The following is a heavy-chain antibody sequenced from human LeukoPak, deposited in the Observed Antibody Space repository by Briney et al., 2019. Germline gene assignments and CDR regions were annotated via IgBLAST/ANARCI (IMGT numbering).Heavy chain of an antibody. J-gene: IGHJ4*02. Sequence: GGSLRLSCAASGFTVSSNYMNWVRQAPGKGLEWVSSISSSSSYIYYADSVKGRFTISRDNAKNSLYLQMNSLRAEDTAVYYCATRYSYGIGYWGQGTLVTVSS. CDR3: ATRYSYGIGY. CDR1: GFTVSSNY. D-gene: IGHD5-18*01. CDR2: ISSSSSYI. V-gene: IGHV3-21*01.